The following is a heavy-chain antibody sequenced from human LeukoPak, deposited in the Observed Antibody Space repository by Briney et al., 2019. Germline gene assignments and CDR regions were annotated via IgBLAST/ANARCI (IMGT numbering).Heavy chain of an antibody. J-gene: IGHJ5*02. CDR2: MDPNSGNT. CDR3: ARELNPSFQVVPFWRFWFDP. Sequence: GASVKVSCKASGYTFTSYDINWVRQATGQGLEWMGWMDPNSGNTGYAQKFQGRVTMTRNTSISTAYMELSSLRSEDTAVYYCARELNPSFQVVPFWRFWFDPWGQGTLVTVSS. D-gene: IGHD6-6*01. V-gene: IGHV1-8*01. CDR1: GYTFTSYD.